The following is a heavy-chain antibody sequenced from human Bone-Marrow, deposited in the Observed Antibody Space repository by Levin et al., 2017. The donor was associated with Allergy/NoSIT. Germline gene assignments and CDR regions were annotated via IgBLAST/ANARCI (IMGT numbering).Heavy chain of an antibody. D-gene: IGHD2-2*01. CDR1: GYSISSGYY. CDR2: IYHSGST. V-gene: IGHV4-38-2*01. CDR3: AREYCSSTSCSTLWYFDL. J-gene: IGHJ2*01. Sequence: PSETLSLTCAVSGYSISSGYYWGWIRQPPGKGLEWIGSIYHSGSTYYNPSLKSRVTISVDTSKNQFSLKLSSVTAADTAVYYCAREYCSSTSCSTLWYFDLWGRGTLVTVSS.